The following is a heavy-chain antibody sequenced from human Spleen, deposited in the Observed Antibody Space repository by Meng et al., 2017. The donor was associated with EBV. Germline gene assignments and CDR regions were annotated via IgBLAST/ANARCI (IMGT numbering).Heavy chain of an antibody. CDR2: IYQSGSA. D-gene: IGHD4-17*01. V-gene: IGHV4-30-2*01. CDR1: GGSINNGGYS. CDR3: ARGGCYGDYEGWFDP. J-gene: IGHJ5*02. Sequence: LPLHESGSGPVNPSQTLSPTCAVSGGSINNGGYSWSLIRQPPGKGLDWIGYIYQSGSAYNTPSLKSRVTMSVDMSKTQFSLKLSSVTAADTAVYYCARGGCYGDYEGWFDPWGQGTLVTVSS.